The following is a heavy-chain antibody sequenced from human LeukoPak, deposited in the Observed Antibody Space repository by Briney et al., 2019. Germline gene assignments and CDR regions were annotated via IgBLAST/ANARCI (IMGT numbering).Heavy chain of an antibody. D-gene: IGHD6-19*01. CDR1: GYTFTGYY. Sequence: LRASVKVSCKASGYTFTGYYMHWVRQAPGQGLEWMGWINPNSGGTNYAQKFQGRVTMTRDTSISTAYMELSSLRSEDTAVYYCARGTEQWLVLGHLYGMDVWGQGTTVTVSS. CDR3: ARGTEQWLVLGHLYGMDV. J-gene: IGHJ6*02. CDR2: INPNSGGT. V-gene: IGHV1-2*02.